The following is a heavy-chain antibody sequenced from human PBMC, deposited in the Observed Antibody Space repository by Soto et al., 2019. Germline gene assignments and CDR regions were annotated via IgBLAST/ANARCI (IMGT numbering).Heavy chain of an antibody. CDR3: ARDPPSSNYDSSGYYPEYFQH. Sequence: GGSLRLSCAASGLTFSDYYMSWIRQAPGKGLEWVSYISSSSSTIYYADSVKGRFTISRDNAKNSLYLQMNSLRDEDTAVYYCARDPPSSNYDSSGYYPEYFQHWGQGTLVTVSS. J-gene: IGHJ1*01. D-gene: IGHD3-22*01. CDR1: GLTFSDYY. CDR2: ISSSSSTI. V-gene: IGHV3-11*04.